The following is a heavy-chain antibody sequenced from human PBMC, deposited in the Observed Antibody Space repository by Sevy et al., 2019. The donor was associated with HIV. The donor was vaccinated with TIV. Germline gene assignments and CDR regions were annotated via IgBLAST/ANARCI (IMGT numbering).Heavy chain of an antibody. D-gene: IGHD2-8*01. Sequence: GGSLRLSCAASGFTFSSYGMHWVRQAPGKGLEWVAVISYDGSNKYYADSVKGRFTISRDNSKNTLYLQMNSLRAEDTAVYYCAKDIVLMVYAIYYYYYGMDVWGQGTTVTVSS. CDR2: ISYDGSNK. CDR3: AKDIVLMVYAIYYYYYGMDV. J-gene: IGHJ6*02. V-gene: IGHV3-30*18. CDR1: GFTFSSYG.